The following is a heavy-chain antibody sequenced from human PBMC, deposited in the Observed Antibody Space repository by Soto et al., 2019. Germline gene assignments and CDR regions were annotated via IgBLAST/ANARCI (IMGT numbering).Heavy chain of an antibody. J-gene: IGHJ4*02. CDR3: AKDDGATIFLH. CDR1: GFTFSSYA. V-gene: IGHV3-23*01. D-gene: IGHD3-3*01. Sequence: GSLRLSCAASGFTFSSYAMSWVRQAPGKGLEWVSAISGSGGSTYYADSVKGRFTISRDNSKNTLYLQMNSLGAEDTAVYYCAKDDGATIFLHWGQGTLVTVSS. CDR2: ISGSGGST.